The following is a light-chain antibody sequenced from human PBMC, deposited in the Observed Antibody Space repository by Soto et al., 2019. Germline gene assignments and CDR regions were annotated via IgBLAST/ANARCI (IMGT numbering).Light chain of an antibody. J-gene: IGKJ2*01. CDR3: QQRVIWPPT. CDR1: QTVSAY. V-gene: IGKV3-11*01. Sequence: EVVLTQSQAALSLSPGERATLSCQTSQTVSAYLCWYQPKPGQAPQRLIYDASIRATGIPARFICSGSGTDFTLTISSLEPEDSAVYHRQQRVIWPPTFGQGTRLEIE. CDR2: DAS.